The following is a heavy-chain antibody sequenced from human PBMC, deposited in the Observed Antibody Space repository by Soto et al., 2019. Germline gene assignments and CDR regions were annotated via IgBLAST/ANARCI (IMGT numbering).Heavy chain of an antibody. CDR3: AKDRGWSSADREY. V-gene: IGHV3-30*18. CDR1: GFTFSSFG. J-gene: IGHJ4*02. D-gene: IGHD6-19*01. Sequence: QVQLVESGGGVVQPGRSLRLSCAASGFTFSSFGMHWVRQAPGKGLEWVALISYDGSSDYYVDSVKGRFTISRDKSKNTLYLQMNSLRPEDTAVYYCAKDRGWSSADREYWGQGTLVTVSS. CDR2: ISYDGSSD.